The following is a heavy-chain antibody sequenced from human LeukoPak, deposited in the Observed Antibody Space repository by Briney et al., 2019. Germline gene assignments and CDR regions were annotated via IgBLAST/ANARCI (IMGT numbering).Heavy chain of an antibody. D-gene: IGHD3-9*01. Sequence: SETLSLACTVSGGSISSSSYYWGWIRQPPGKGLEWIGSIYYSGSTYYNPSLKSRVTISVDTSKNQFSLKLSSVTAADTAVYYCARVEELRDILTGYLGGSWFDPWGQGTLVTVSS. CDR3: ARVEELRDILTGYLGGSWFDP. V-gene: IGHV4-39*07. CDR2: IYYSGST. J-gene: IGHJ5*02. CDR1: GGSISSSSYY.